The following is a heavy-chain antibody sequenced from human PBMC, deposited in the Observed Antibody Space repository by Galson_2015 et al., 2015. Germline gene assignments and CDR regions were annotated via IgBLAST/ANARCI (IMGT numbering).Heavy chain of an antibody. Sequence: SLRLSCAASGFTFSSYSMNWVRQAPGKGLEWVSYISSSSSTIYYADSVKGRFTISRDKAKNSLYLQMNSLRDEDTAVYYCARDPRYSSSWTDAFDIWGQGTMVTVSS. J-gene: IGHJ3*02. CDR2: ISSSSSTI. CDR1: GFTFSSYS. D-gene: IGHD6-13*01. CDR3: ARDPRYSSSWTDAFDI. V-gene: IGHV3-48*02.